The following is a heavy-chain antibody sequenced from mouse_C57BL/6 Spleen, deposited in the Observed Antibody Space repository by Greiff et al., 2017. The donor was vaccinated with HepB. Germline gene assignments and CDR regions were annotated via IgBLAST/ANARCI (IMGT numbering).Heavy chain of an antibody. CDR2: INPGSGGT. D-gene: IGHD1-1*01. CDR1: GYAFTNYL. J-gene: IGHJ1*03. CDR3: AVLLRTDFDV. V-gene: IGHV1-54*01. Sequence: QVQLQQSGAELVRPGTSVKVSCKASGYAFTNYLIEWVKQRPGQGLEWIGVINPGSGGTNYNEKFKGKATLTADKSSSTAYMQLSSLTSEDSAVYCCAVLLRTDFDVWGTGTTVTVSS.